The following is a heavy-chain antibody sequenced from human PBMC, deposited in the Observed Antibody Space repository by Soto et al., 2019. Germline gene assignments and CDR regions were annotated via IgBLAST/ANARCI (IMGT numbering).Heavy chain of an antibody. CDR3: ARGHTHYIWGSGGLDV. CDR1: GYTFTSYD. CDR2: MNPNSGNT. J-gene: IGHJ6*04. D-gene: IGHD3-16*01. V-gene: IGHV1-8*01. Sequence: QVQLVQSGAEVKKPGASVKVSCKASGYTFTSYDINWVRQATGQGLEWMGWMNPNSGNTGYAQKFQGRVTMTRNTSISTGYMELSSLRSEDTAVYYCARGHTHYIWGSGGLDVWGKGTTVTVSS.